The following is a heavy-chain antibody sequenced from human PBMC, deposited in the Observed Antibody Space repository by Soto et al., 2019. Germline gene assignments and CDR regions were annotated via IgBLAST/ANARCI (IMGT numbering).Heavy chain of an antibody. V-gene: IGHV4-59*01. CDR2: IYYSGST. CDR1: GGSISSYY. Sequence: QVQLQESGPGLVKPSETLSLTCTVSGGSISSYYWSWIRQPPGKGLEWIGYIYYSGSTNYNPSLWSRVTISVDTSKNQFSLKLSSVTAADTAVYYCALTLYWGNYEIDLWGRGTLVSVSS. J-gene: IGHJ2*01. CDR3: ALTLYWGNYEIDL. D-gene: IGHD3-16*01.